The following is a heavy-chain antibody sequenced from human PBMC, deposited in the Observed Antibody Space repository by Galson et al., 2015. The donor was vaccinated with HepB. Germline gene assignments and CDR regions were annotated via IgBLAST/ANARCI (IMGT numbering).Heavy chain of an antibody. CDR3: ATEGDTNTWYRY. V-gene: IGHV3-66*01. CDR2: VYYGGAT. Sequence: SLRLSCAASGFTVSSKYMSWVRQAPGKGLEWVSVVYYGGATDYADSVKGRFTLSRDFSKNTLSLQMNSLRPEDTAMYHCATEGDTNTWYRYWGQGTLVTVSS. D-gene: IGHD1-26*01. CDR1: GFTVSSKY. J-gene: IGHJ4*02.